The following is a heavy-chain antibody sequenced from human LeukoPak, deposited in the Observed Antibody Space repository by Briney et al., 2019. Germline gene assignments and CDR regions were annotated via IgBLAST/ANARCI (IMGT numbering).Heavy chain of an antibody. D-gene: IGHD2/OR15-2a*01. Sequence: PGGCLRLSCEVAKFIFSNYWMSWVRQAPGKGRGWVANINQDGNEKYYVDSVRGRFTISRDNVENSLYLQMDSLRAEDSAVYYCARGPYILNLYFYYFDSWGQGSLVTVSS. CDR3: ARGPYILNLYFYYFDS. V-gene: IGHV3-7*01. CDR1: KFIFSNYW. J-gene: IGHJ4*02. CDR2: INQDGNEK.